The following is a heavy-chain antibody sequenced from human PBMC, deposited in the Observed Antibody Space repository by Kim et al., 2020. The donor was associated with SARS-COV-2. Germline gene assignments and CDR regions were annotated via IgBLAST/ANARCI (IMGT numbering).Heavy chain of an antibody. Sequence: GGSLRLSCAASGFNFSSYAMSWVRQAPGKGLEWVSGIRDGGGNTYYIDPVKGRFTISRDNSKDTLYLQMNSLRADDTAVYYCAKGVKKNLFCGYWGQGALVTVSS. CDR1: GFNFSSYA. D-gene: IGHD2-21*01. CDR3: AKGVKKNLFCGY. J-gene: IGHJ4*02. V-gene: IGHV3-23*01. CDR2: IRDGGGNT.